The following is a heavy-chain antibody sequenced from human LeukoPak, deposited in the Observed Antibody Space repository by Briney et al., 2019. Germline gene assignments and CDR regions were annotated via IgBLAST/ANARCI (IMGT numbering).Heavy chain of an antibody. V-gene: IGHV3-48*01. CDR1: GFIFSTYS. CDR2: ISSSSSTI. CDR3: ARDDHYNYYYMDV. Sequence: PGGSLRLSCAASGFIFSTYSMNWVRQAPGKGLEWVSYISSSSSTIYYADSVKGRFTISRDNAENSLYPQMNSLGAEDTAVYYCARDDHYNYYYMDVWGKGTTVTVSS. J-gene: IGHJ6*03.